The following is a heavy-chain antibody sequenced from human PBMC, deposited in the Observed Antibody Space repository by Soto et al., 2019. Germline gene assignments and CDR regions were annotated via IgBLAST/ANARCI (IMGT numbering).Heavy chain of an antibody. CDR3: ARDLKTCRAVIDY. J-gene: IGHJ4*02. V-gene: IGHV3-7*05. CDR1: GFTFSTYW. CDR2: IKQDGSEK. Sequence: GGSLRLSCAASGFTFSTYWMNWVRQAPGKGLEWVANIKQDGSEKYYVDSVKGRFTISRDNAENSLYLQMNSLRAEDTAVYYCARDLKTCRAVIDYWGLGTLVTVSS. D-gene: IGHD4-17*01.